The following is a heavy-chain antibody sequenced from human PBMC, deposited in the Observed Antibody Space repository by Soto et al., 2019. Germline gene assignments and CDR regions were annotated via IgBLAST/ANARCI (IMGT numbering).Heavy chain of an antibody. CDR3: GRGGSDSPRGMDV. J-gene: IGHJ6*02. CDR1: GFAFSTYA. CDR2: ISGSGGSS. D-gene: IGHD6-19*01. V-gene: IGHV3-23*01. Sequence: EVQLLESGGALEHPGGSLRLSCAASGFAFSTYAMTWVRQAPGKGLEWVSVISGSGGSSYYAASVKGRFTISRDNSKNTLFLQMNGLRAEDTAVYYCGRGGSDSPRGMDVWGQGTTVTVSS.